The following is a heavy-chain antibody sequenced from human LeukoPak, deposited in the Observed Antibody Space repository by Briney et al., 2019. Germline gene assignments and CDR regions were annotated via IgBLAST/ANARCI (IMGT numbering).Heavy chain of an antibody. Sequence: ASVKVSCKASAYNFTSYGISWVRQAPGQWLERMGWISAYNGNTNYAQKLQGRVTMTTDTSTSTAYMELRSLRSDDTAVYYCAGLRSGSCDYWGQGTLVTVSS. CDR2: ISAYNGNT. J-gene: IGHJ4*02. V-gene: IGHV1-18*04. D-gene: IGHD1-26*01. CDR3: AGLRSGSCDY. CDR1: AYNFTSYG.